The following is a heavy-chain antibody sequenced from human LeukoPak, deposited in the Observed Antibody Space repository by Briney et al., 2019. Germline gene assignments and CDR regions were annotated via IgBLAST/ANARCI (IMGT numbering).Heavy chain of an antibody. CDR1: GGSISSSSYY. J-gene: IGHJ4*02. D-gene: IGHD6-13*01. Sequence: PSETLSLTCTVSGGSISSSSYYWSWIRQPPGKGLEWIGYIYYSGTTNYNPSLKSRATISVDTSKNQLSLKLSSVTAADTAVYYCARGVYIAAAQYAYWGQGTLVTVSS. CDR3: ARGVYIAAAQYAY. V-gene: IGHV4-61*01. CDR2: IYYSGTT.